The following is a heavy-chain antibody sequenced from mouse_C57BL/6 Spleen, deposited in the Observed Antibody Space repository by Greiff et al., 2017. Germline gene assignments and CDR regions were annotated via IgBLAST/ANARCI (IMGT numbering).Heavy chain of an antibody. CDR1: GFTFTDYY. CDR2: IRNKANGYTT. V-gene: IGHV7-3*01. Sequence: EVKLVVSGGGLVQPGGSLSLSCAASGFTFTDYYMSWVRQPPGKALEWLGFIRNKANGYTTEYSASVKGRFTISRDNSQSILYLQMNALRAEDSATYYCARYYYGSSSFDDWGQGTTLTGSS. D-gene: IGHD1-1*01. CDR3: ARYYYGSSSFDD. J-gene: IGHJ2*01.